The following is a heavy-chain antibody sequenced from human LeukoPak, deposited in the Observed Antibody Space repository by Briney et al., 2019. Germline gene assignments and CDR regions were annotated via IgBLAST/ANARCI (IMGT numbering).Heavy chain of an antibody. D-gene: IGHD5-12*01. V-gene: IGHV3-23*01. J-gene: IGHJ4*02. CDR2: ISTSGTT. Sequence: GGSLRLSCAASGFPFSSYAMTWVRQAPGKGLEWVSQISTSGTTYYAGSVKGRFTISRDNSKNTLFLQMNSLRAEDTAIYYCAKGGHGNYWGQGTLVTVSS. CDR1: GFPFSSYA. CDR3: AKGGHGNY.